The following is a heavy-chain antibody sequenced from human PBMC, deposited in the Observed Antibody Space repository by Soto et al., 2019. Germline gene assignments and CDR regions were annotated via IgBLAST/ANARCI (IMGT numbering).Heavy chain of an antibody. CDR1: DYSFTTFV. CDR2: INPYNGNT. J-gene: IGHJ4*02. D-gene: IGHD1-26*01. Sequence: ASVKVSCKASDYSFTTFVISWVRQAPGQGLEWMEWINPYNGNTNYAQNLQGRVTMTTDTSTSTAYMELRSLRSDDTAVYYCARAAVGAESLGYWGQGTLVTVSS. CDR3: ARAAVGAESLGY. V-gene: IGHV1-18*01.